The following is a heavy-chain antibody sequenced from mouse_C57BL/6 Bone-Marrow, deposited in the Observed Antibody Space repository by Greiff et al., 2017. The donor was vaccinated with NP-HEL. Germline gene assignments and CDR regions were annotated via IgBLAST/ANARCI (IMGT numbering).Heavy chain of an antibody. V-gene: IGHV5-6*01. CDR1: GFTFSSYG. J-gene: IGHJ1*03. D-gene: IGHD1-1*01. Sequence: EVKLVESGGDLVKPGGSLKLSCAASGFTFSSYGMSWVRQTPYKRLEWVATISSGGSYTYYPDSVKGRFTISRDNAKNTLYLQMSSLKSEDTAMYYCARTPSGSSYWYFDVWGTGTTVTVSS. CDR3: ARTPSGSSYWYFDV. CDR2: ISSGGSYT.